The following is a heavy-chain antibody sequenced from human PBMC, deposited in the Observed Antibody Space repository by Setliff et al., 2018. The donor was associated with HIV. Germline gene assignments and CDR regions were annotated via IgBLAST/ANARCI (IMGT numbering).Heavy chain of an antibody. CDR3: AAVPWGHSSLIIDH. CDR2: IKQDGSER. J-gene: IGHJ4*02. CDR1: GFTFSSYS. D-gene: IGHD3-16*01. V-gene: IGHV3-7*01. Sequence: GGSLRLSCAASGFTFSSYSMNWVRQAPGKGLEWVANIKQDGSERFYVDSVKGRFTISRDNAKNSVYLQMHSLRVEDTAVYYCAAVPWGHSSLIIDHWGQGTPVTVSS.